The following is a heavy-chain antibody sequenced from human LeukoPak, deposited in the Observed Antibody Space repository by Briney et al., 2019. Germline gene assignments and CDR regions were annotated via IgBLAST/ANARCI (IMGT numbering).Heavy chain of an antibody. J-gene: IGHJ3*02. V-gene: IGHV1-69*05. CDR1: GGTFSSYA. D-gene: IGHD5-24*01. Sequence: RASVKVSCKASGGTFSSYAISWVRQAPGQGLEWMGRIIPIFGTANYEQKFQGRVTITTDESTSTAYMELSSLRSEDTAVYYCARELNGDGYNPGAFDIWGQGTMVTVSS. CDR2: IIPIFGTA. CDR3: ARELNGDGYNPGAFDI.